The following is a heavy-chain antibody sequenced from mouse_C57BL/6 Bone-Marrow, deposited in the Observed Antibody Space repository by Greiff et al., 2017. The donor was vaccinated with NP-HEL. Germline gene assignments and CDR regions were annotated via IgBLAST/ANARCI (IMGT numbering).Heavy chain of an antibody. CDR3: ARVSTMITYFDY. V-gene: IGHV5-4*03. CDR1: GFTFSSYA. D-gene: IGHD2-4*01. J-gene: IGHJ2*01. CDR2: ISDGGSYT. Sequence: EVMLVESGGGLVKPGGSLKLSCAASGFTFSSYAMSWVRQTPEKRLEWVATISDGGSYTYYPDNVKGRFTISRDNAKNNLYLQMSHLKSEDTAMYYCARVSTMITYFDYWGQGTTLTVSS.